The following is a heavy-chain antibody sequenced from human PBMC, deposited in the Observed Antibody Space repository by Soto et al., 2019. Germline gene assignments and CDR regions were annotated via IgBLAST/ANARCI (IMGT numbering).Heavy chain of an antibody. V-gene: IGHV1-8*01. CDR2: MNPNSGNT. J-gene: IGHJ6*02. Sequence: ASVKVSCKASGYTFTSYDINWVRQATGRGLEWMGWMNPNSGNTGYAQKFQGRVTMTRNTSISTAYMELSSLRSEDTAVYYCARGRITIFGVVIISYGMDVWGQGTTVTVSS. CDR3: ARGRITIFGVVIISYGMDV. D-gene: IGHD3-3*01. CDR1: GYTFTSYD.